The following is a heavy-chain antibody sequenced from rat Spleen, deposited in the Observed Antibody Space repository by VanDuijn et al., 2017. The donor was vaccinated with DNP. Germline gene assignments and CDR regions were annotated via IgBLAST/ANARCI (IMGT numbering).Heavy chain of an antibody. CDR1: EFTFNNYW. CDR2: ITSSGGST. V-gene: IGHV5-31*01. D-gene: IGHD5-1*01. CDR3: ARGSGTYYWYFDF. Sequence: EVQLVESGGDLVQPGRSLKLSCVASEFTFNNYWMTWIRQVPGKGLEWVAAITSSGGSTYYPDSVKGRFTISRDNAKNTLYLQMNSLRSEDTATYYCARGSGTYYWYFDFWGPGTMVTVSS. J-gene: IGHJ1*01.